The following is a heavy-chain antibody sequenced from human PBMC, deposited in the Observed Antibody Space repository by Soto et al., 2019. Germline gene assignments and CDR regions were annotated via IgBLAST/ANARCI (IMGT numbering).Heavy chain of an antibody. CDR1: GFTFSSYA. CDR2: ISGSGGST. D-gene: IGHD3-10*01. V-gene: IGHV3-23*01. Sequence: GGSLRLSCAASGFTFSSYAMSWVRQAPGKGLEWVSAISGSGGSTYYADSVKGRFTISRDNSKNTLYLQMNSLRAEDTAVYYCAKDLHPKGQYSMVRGVLNDYWGQGTLVTVSS. J-gene: IGHJ4*02. CDR3: AKDLHPKGQYSMVRGVLNDY.